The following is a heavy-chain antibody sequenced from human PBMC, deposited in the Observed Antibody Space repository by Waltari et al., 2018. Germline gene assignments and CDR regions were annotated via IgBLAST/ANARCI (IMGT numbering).Heavy chain of an antibody. V-gene: IGHV1-24*01. CDR2: FDPEDGET. Sequence: QVQLVQSGAEVKKPGASVKVSCKVSGYTLTELSMHWVRQAPGKGLEWMGGFDPEDGETIYAQKFQGRVTMTEDTSTDTAYMELSSLRSDDTAVYYCATGLLWFGEYPNPTLPNFDYWGQGTLVTVSS. CDR1: GYTLTELS. D-gene: IGHD3-10*01. J-gene: IGHJ4*02. CDR3: ATGLLWFGEYPNPTLPNFDY.